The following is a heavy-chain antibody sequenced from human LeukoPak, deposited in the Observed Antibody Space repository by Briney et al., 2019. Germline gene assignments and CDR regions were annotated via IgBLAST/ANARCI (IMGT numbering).Heavy chain of an antibody. CDR1: GFTFSSYV. CDR2: IGGGGHTT. Sequence: GGSLRLSCAASGFTFSSYVMNWVRQAPGEGLEWVSAIGGGGHTTYYAGSVEGRFTVSRDNSKNTMYLQMDSLRAEDTAVYCCAKAVGSSWYIFDFWGQGALVTVSS. V-gene: IGHV3-23*01. D-gene: IGHD6-13*01. J-gene: IGHJ4*02. CDR3: AKAVGSSWYIFDF.